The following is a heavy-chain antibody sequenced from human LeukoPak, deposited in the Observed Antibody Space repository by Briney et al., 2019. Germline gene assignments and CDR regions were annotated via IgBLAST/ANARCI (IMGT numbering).Heavy chain of an antibody. CDR3: AKGMVGGGGYSIFGS. Sequence: PGGSLRLSCAASGFTFSSYSMNWVRQAPGKGLEWVSYISSSSSTIYYADSVKGRFTISRDNSKNTVSLQMNSLRDDDTAVYYCAKGMVGGGGYSIFGSWGQGTLVTVSS. D-gene: IGHD1-26*01. CDR2: ISSSSSTI. V-gene: IGHV3-48*02. CDR1: GFTFSSYS. J-gene: IGHJ4*02.